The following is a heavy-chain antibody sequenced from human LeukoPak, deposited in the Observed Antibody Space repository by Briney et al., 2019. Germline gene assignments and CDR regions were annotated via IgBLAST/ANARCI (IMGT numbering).Heavy chain of an antibody. CDR3: ARWPLGWLLGGSSYFYGMDV. CDR1: GDSISGYY. D-gene: IGHD5-24*01. V-gene: IGHV4-59*01. J-gene: IGHJ6*02. CDR2: IYYSGST. Sequence: SETLSLTCTVSGDSISGYYWSWIRQPPGKGLEWIGYIYYSGSTNYNPSLKSRVTISVDTSKNQFSLKLSSVTAADTAVYYCARWPLGWLLGGSSYFYGMDVWGQGTTVTVSS.